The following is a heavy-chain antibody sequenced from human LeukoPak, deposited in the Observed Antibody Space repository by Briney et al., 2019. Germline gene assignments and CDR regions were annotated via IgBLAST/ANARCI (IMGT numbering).Heavy chain of an antibody. V-gene: IGHV1-69*05. Sequence: SVKVSCKASGGTFSSYAISWVRQAPGQGLEWMGGIIPIFGTANYAQKFQGRVTITTDESTSTAYMELSSLRSEHTGVYYCASGLPSSGWYPLNTFDYWGQGTLVTASS. D-gene: IGHD6-19*01. J-gene: IGHJ4*02. CDR1: GGTFSSYA. CDR2: IIPIFGTA. CDR3: ASGLPSSGWYPLNTFDY.